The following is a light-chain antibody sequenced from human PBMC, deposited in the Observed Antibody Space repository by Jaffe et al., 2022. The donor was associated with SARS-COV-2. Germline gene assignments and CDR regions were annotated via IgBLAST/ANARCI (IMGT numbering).Light chain of an antibody. Sequence: SFVLTQPPSVSVAPGQTARITCGGNNIGSQGVHWYQQKAGKAPVLVVFDDNDRPSEIPERFSGSNSGNTAILTISRAEAGDEADYYCQVWDTNSDSPVVFGGGTKVTVL. CDR3: QVWDTNSDSPVV. CDR2: DDN. J-gene: IGLJ2*01. CDR1: NIGSQG. V-gene: IGLV3-21*02.